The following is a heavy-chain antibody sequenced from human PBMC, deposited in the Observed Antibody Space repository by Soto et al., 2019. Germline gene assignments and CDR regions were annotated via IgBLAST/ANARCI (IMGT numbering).Heavy chain of an antibody. V-gene: IGHV1-24*01. CDR3: ATAQRGYSGYDARYYYYYMDV. J-gene: IGHJ6*03. D-gene: IGHD5-12*01. Sequence: ASVKVSCKVSGYTLTELSMHWVRQAPGKGLEWMGGFDPEDGETIYAQKFQGRVTMTEDTSTATAYMELSSLRSEDTAVYYCATAQRGYSGYDARYYYYYMDVWGKGTTVTVSS. CDR1: GYTLTELS. CDR2: FDPEDGET.